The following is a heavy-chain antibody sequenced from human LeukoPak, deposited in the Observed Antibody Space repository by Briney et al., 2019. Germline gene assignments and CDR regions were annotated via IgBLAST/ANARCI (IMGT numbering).Heavy chain of an antibody. J-gene: IGHJ6*02. CDR2: IYPGDSDT. CDR3: ARQRSGYHYYYGMDV. Sequence: GESLKISCKGSGYSFTSYCIGWVRQMPGKGLEWMGIIYPGDSDTRYSPSFQGQVTISADKSISTAYLQWSSLKASDTAMYYCARQRSGYHYYYGMDVWGQGTAVTVSS. CDR1: GYSFTSYC. D-gene: IGHD2-15*01. V-gene: IGHV5-51*01.